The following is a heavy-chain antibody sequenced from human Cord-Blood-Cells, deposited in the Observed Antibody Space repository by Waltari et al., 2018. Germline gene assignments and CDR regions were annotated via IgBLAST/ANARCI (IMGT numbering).Heavy chain of an antibody. V-gene: IGHV4-34*01. Sequence: QVQLQPWGAGLLKPSEPLPLTCAVYGGSFSGYSWSWIRQPPGKGLEWIGEINHSGSTNYNPSLKSRVTISVDTSKNQFSLKLSSVTAADTAVYYCARGSSSWYAFDIWGQGTMVTVSS. CDR3: ARGSSSWYAFDI. CDR2: INHSGST. J-gene: IGHJ3*02. CDR1: GGSFSGYS. D-gene: IGHD6-13*01.